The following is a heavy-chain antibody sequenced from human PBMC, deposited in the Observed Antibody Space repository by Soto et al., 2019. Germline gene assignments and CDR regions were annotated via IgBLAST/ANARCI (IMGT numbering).Heavy chain of an antibody. Sequence: SVKVSCNASGGTFSSYAISRVRHAPGQGLEWMGGIIPIFGTANYAQKFQGRVTITADESTSTAYMELSSLRSEDTAVYYCARSVGETQGVVDPGGQGTLVTVSS. CDR2: IIPIFGTA. CDR3: ARSVGETQGVVDP. J-gene: IGHJ5*02. CDR1: GGTFSSYA. D-gene: IGHD2-15*01. V-gene: IGHV1-69*13.